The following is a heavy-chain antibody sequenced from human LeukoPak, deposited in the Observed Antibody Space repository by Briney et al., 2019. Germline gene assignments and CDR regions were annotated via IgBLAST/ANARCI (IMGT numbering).Heavy chain of an antibody. CDR3: ARNYYYYYMDV. CDR1: GDSISSSRYY. J-gene: IGHJ6*03. CDR2: IYYRGNT. Sequence: PSETLSLTCTVSGDSISSSRYYWAWIRQPPGKGLEWIGSIYYRGNTEYNPSLKSRVTISVDTSKNQFSLKLSSVTAADTAVYYCARNYYYYYMDVWGKGTTVTISS. V-gene: IGHV4-39*01.